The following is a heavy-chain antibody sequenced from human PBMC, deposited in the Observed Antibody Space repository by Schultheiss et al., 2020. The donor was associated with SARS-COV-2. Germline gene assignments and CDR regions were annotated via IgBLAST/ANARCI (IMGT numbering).Heavy chain of an antibody. CDR2: IYHIGGT. J-gene: IGHJ6*02. D-gene: IGHD1-26*01. Sequence: SETLSLTCTVSGGSISSGGYYWSWIRQHPGKGLEWIGCIYHIGGTYYSPSLKSRATISVDTPKNQFSLRLSSVTAADTAVYYCAREGALRVYYYGMDVWGQGTTVTVSS. CDR3: AREGALRVYYYGMDV. V-gene: IGHV4-31*03. CDR1: GGSISSGGYY.